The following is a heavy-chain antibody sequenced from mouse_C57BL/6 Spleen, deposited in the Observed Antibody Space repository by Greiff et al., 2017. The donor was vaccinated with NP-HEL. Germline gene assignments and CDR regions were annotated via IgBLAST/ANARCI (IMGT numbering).Heavy chain of an antibody. J-gene: IGHJ4*01. CDR3: ARSGSAMGY. CDR2: INPGSGGT. Sequence: VQLQESGAELVRPGTSVKVSCKASGYAFTNYLIEWVKQRPGQGLEWIGVINPGSGGTNYNEKFKGKATLTADKSSSTAYMQLSSLTSEDSAVYFCARSGSAMGYWGQGTSVTVSS. D-gene: IGHD3-1*01. CDR1: GYAFTNYL. V-gene: IGHV1-54*01.